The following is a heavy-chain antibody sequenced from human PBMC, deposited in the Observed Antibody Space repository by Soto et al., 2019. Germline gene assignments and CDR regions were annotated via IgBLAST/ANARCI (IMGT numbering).Heavy chain of an antibody. Sequence: PGASLTISVKGSGYSFSNYWIACGRQLPGKGLEWLRIINGGACVTSYRPSLQGQVTVSADKSIGTAYLQWDSLKASDTVIYYCARPDSNGWYQNWGQGTPVTVSS. CDR3: ARPDSNGWYQN. V-gene: IGHV5-51*01. D-gene: IGHD6-19*01. J-gene: IGHJ4*02. CDR1: GYSFSNYW. CDR2: INGGACVT.